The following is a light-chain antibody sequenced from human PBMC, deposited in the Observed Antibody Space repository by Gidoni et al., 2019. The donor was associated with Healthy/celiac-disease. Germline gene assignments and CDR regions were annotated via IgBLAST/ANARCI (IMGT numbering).Light chain of an antibody. CDR2: GAS. CDR3: QQYGSSPRT. Sequence: DMGWPQSPGTLSLSPGERATLSCRPSESVSSSYLAWYQQNPGQAPRLLIYGASSRATGIPDRFSGSGSGTDFTLTISRLEPEDFAVYYCQQYGSSPRTFGQGTKVEIK. CDR1: ESVSSSY. V-gene: IGKV3-20*01. J-gene: IGKJ1*01.